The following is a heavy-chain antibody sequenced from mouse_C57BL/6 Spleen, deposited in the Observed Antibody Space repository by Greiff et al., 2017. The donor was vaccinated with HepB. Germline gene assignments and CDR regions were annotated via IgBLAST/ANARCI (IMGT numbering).Heavy chain of an antibody. D-gene: IGHD2-4*01. V-gene: IGHV1-82*01. J-gene: IGHJ1*03. CDR2: IYPGDGDT. CDR1: GYAFSSSW. Sequence: VQLQQSGPELVKPGASVKISCKASGYAFSSSWMNWVKQRPGKGLEWIGRIYPGDGDTNYNGKFKGKATLTADKSSSTAYMHLSSLKSEDSAFYFCARSYDYVWSFDVGGTGTTVTVSS. CDR3: ARSYDYVWSFDV.